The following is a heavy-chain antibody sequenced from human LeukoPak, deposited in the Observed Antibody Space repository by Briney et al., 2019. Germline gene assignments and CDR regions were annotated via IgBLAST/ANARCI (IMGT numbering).Heavy chain of an antibody. CDR3: ARLQYYDILTGYYYYYMDV. CDR1: GGSISSYY. CDR2: IYYSGST. D-gene: IGHD3-9*01. V-gene: IGHV4-59*01. Sequence: PSESLSLTCTVSGGSISSYYWSWIRQPPGEGLEWIGYIYYSGSTNYNPSLKSRVTISVDTSKNQFSLKLSSVTAADTAVYYCARLQYYDILTGYYYYYMDVWGKGTTVTVSS. J-gene: IGHJ6*03.